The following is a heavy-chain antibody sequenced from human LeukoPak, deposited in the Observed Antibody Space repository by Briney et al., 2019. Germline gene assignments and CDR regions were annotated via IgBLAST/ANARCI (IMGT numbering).Heavy chain of an antibody. CDR2: IYTTGDT. V-gene: IGHV4-61*02. D-gene: IGHD3-10*01. CDR1: GGSISRGTYY. CDR3: ARGGRGFGEFGFDY. J-gene: IGHJ4*02. Sequence: SQTLSLTCTVSGGSISRGTYYWSWIRQPAGTGLEWIGRIYTTGDTNYNPSLKSRVTISVDTSKNRFSLMLSSVTAADTAVYYCARGGRGFGEFGFDYWGQGTLVTVSS.